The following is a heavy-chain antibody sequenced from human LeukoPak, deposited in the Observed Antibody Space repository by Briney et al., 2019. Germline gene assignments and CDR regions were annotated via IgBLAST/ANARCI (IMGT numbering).Heavy chain of an antibody. CDR2: ISGSGGST. CDR1: GFTFSSYV. D-gene: IGHD3-10*01. V-gene: IGHV3-23*01. CDR3: AKDLGLMVRGEFDY. J-gene: IGHJ4*02. Sequence: PGGSLRLSCAASGFTFSSYVMSWVRQAPGKGLEWVSAISGSGGSTYYADSVKGRFTISRDNSKNTLYLQMNSLRAEDTAVYYCAKDLGLMVRGEFDYWGQGTLVTVSS.